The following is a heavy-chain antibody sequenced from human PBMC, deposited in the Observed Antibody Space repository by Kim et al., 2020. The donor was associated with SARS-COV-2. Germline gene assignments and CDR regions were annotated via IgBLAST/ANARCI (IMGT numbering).Heavy chain of an antibody. J-gene: IGHJ5*02. CDR3: TTDPQWLENRDWFDP. Sequence: APVKGRFTISRDDSKNTLYQQMNSLKTEDTAVYYCTTDPQWLENRDWFDPWGQGTLVTVSS. D-gene: IGHD6-19*01. V-gene: IGHV3-15*01.